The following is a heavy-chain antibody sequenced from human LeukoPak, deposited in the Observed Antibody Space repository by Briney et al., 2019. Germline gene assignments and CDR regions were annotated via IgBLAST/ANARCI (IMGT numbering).Heavy chain of an antibody. V-gene: IGHV4-4*07. CDR1: GGSISSYY. CDR2: IYTSGST. Sequence: SETLSLTCTVSGGSISSYYWSWIRQPAGKGLEWIGRIYTSGSTNYNPSLKSRVTMSVDTSKNQFSLKLSSVTAADTAVYYCARDQYYYGSGSGYDYWGQGTLVTVSS. D-gene: IGHD3-10*01. J-gene: IGHJ4*02. CDR3: ARDQYYYGSGSGYDY.